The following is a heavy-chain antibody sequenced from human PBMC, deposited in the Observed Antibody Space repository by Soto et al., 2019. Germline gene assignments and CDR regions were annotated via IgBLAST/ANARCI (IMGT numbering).Heavy chain of an antibody. CDR2: IYYTGSI. J-gene: IGHJ6*02. CDR3: ARDDCGSSGCSYYHGLDV. D-gene: IGHD1-26*01. V-gene: IGHV4-30-4*01. Sequence: SETLSLTCTVSGGSISSGDSYWSWIRQPPGKGLEWIGYIYYTGSILYNPSLESRVTISVDTSKNQFSLRLSSVTAADTAVYYCARDDCGSSGCSYYHGLDVWGQGTTVTVSS. CDR1: GGSISSGDSY.